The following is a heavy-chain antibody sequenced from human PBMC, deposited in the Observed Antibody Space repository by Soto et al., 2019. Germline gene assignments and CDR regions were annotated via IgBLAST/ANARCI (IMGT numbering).Heavy chain of an antibody. CDR3: ARPYYYGSGSYFHRQRSKYYFDY. V-gene: IGHV1-18*01. Sequence: QVQLVQSGAEVKKPGASVKVSCKASGYTFTSYGISWVRQAPGQGLEWMGWISAYNGNTNYAQKLQVRVTMTTDTSTSTAYMELRSLRSDDTAVYYCARPYYYGSGSYFHRQRSKYYFDYWGQGTLVTVSS. CDR1: GYTFTSYG. CDR2: ISAYNGNT. D-gene: IGHD3-10*01. J-gene: IGHJ4*02.